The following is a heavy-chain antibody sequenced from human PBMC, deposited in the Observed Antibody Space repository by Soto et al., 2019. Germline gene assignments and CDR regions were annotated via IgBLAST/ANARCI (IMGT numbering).Heavy chain of an antibody. CDR1: GYTFTSYG. CDR2: ISAYNGNT. D-gene: IGHD2-15*01. J-gene: IGHJ4*02. V-gene: IGHV1-18*01. Sequence: ASVKVSCKASGYTFTSYGISWVRQAPGQGLEWMGWISAYNGNTNYAQKLQGRVTMTTDTSTSTAYMELRSLRSDDTAVYYWARCLYGGNDLDYWGQETLVTVSS. CDR3: ARCLYGGNDLDY.